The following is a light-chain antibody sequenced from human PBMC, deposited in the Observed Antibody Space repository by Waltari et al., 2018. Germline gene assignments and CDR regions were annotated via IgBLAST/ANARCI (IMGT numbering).Light chain of an antibody. CDR1: HSNIGNNS. J-gene: IGLJ7*01. CDR2: EDS. V-gene: IGLV1-51*02. Sequence: QSVLTQPPSVSAAPGQRVTLSCSGGHSNIGNNSVSWYRQFPGTAPKLLIYEDSERPSGVPGRFSGSKSGTSATLDITGLQAGDEADYYCGTWDSSLSGAVFGGGTHLTVL. CDR3: GTWDSSLSGAV.